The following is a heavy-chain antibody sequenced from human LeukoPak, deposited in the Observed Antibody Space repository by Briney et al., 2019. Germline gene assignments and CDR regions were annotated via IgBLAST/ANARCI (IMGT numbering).Heavy chain of an antibody. J-gene: IGHJ4*02. D-gene: IGHD6-13*01. Sequence: GGSLRLSCTASGFTFSNYAMSWVRQGPGKGLGWGSAISSGGVYTYYADPVKGRFTISRDNSTNTLDLQMNSLRAEDTAIYYCAKLCGFSRSWHYYSVYWGEGTLVTVSS. CDR1: GFTFSNYA. V-gene: IGHV3-23*01. CDR3: AKLCGFSRSWHYYSVY. CDR2: ISSGGVYT.